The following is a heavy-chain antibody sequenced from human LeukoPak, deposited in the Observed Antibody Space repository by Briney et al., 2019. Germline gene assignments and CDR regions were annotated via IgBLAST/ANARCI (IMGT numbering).Heavy chain of an antibody. Sequence: PGGSLRLSCAASGFTFSSYAMHWVRQAPGKGLEWVAVISYDGSNKYYADSVKGRFTISRDNSKNTLYLQMNSLRAEDTAVYYCARDSTVYYYYGMDVWGKGTTVTVSS. CDR2: ISYDGSNK. J-gene: IGHJ6*04. CDR3: ARDSTVYYYYGMDV. V-gene: IGHV3-30*04. D-gene: IGHD4-17*01. CDR1: GFTFSSYA.